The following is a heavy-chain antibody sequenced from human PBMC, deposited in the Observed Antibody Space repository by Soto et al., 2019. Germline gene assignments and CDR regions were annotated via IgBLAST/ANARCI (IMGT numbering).Heavy chain of an antibody. D-gene: IGHD6-19*01. V-gene: IGHV4-59*08. CDR3: ARHRYSSGWSEGGEYFQH. CDR2: IYYSGST. J-gene: IGHJ1*01. Sequence: QVQLQESGPGLVKPSETLSRTCTVSGGSISSYYWSWIRQPPGKGLEWIGYIYYSGSTNYNPSLKSRVTISVDTSKNQFSLKLSSVTAADTAVYYCARHRYSSGWSEGGEYFQHWGQGTLVTVSS. CDR1: GGSISSYY.